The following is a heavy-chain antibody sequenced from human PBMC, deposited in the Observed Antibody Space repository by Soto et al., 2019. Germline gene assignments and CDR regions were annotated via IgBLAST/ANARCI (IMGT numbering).Heavy chain of an antibody. CDR3: ARGMTTVTPEDSYNYFGMDV. Sequence: QVQLVQSGAEVKKPGSSVKVSCKASGGPFSTYAINWVRQARGQRLEWVGGIIPIVGAANYREALQGRLTITADMSASTVYMELSSLRSEDTAVYFCARGMTTVTPEDSYNYFGMDVWGQGTTVTVSS. J-gene: IGHJ6*02. CDR2: IIPIVGAA. CDR1: GGPFSTYA. V-gene: IGHV1-69*06. D-gene: IGHD4-4*01.